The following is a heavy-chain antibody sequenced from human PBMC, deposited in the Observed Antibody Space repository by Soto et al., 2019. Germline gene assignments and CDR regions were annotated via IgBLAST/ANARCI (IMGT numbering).Heavy chain of an antibody. CDR1: GASISSSSYY. CDR3: ARHDGFSSGWIFDY. J-gene: IGHJ4*01. D-gene: IGHD6-19*01. Sequence: SETLSLTCTVYGASISSSSYYWGWIRQSPGKGLEWVGSIYYSGRTYYNPALKSRVTISVDTSNNQLSLKLRSVTAADTAVYYCARHDGFSSGWIFDYWGHGTLVTVS. V-gene: IGHV4-39*01. CDR2: IYYSGRT.